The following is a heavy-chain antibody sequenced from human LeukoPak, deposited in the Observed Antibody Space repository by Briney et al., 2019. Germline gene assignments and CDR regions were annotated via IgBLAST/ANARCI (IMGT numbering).Heavy chain of an antibody. CDR3: ARSYRGRRFDY. V-gene: IGHV1-2*02. J-gene: IGHJ4*02. D-gene: IGHD2-21*01. CDR1: GYTFTGHY. Sequence: ASVKVSCKASGYTFTGHYMHWVRQAPGQGLEWMGWINPESGGTNYVQKFQGRVTMTWDTSISTAYLELSRLRSDDTAVYYCARSYRGRRFDYWGQGTLVTVSS. CDR2: INPESGGT.